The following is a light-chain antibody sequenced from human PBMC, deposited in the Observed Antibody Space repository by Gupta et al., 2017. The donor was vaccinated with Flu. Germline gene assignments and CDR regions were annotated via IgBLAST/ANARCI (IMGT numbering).Light chain of an antibody. CDR1: EGKNKY. CDR2: KES. Sequence: GKTPRGTCTGDEGKNKYACWYQQKPGQAPLLVMYKESKRPAGIPERFSGSRSGKTVTVTIGGNQEEDEADYYSQSSDSSGPWVFGGGTKLTVL. CDR3: QSSDSSGPWV. V-gene: IGLV3-25*03. J-gene: IGLJ3*02.